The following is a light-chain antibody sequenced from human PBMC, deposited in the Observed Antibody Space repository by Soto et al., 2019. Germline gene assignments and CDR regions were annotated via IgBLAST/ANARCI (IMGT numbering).Light chain of an antibody. Sequence: QSALTQPPSASGSPGQSVTISCTGTSSDVGGCKYVSWYQQHPGTAPKLMIFEVNKRPSGVPVRFSCSKSGNTASLTVSGLHDEDEAYYYCSSYAGINDLGVFGTGTKLTVL. CDR1: SSDVGGCKY. V-gene: IGLV2-8*01. J-gene: IGLJ1*01. CDR2: EVN. CDR3: SSYAGINDLGV.